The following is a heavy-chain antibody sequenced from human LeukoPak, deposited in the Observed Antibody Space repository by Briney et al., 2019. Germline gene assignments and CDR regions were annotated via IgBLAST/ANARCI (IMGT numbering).Heavy chain of an antibody. CDR3: ARERGQSPRRAFDI. Sequence: PSETLSLTCTVSGGSISSYYWSWIRQPPGKGLEWIGYIYYSGSTNYNPSLKSRVTISVDTSKNQFSLKLSSVTAADTAVYYCARERGQSPRRAFDIWGQGTMVTVSS. CDR1: GGSISSYY. CDR2: IYYSGST. V-gene: IGHV4-59*12. J-gene: IGHJ3*02.